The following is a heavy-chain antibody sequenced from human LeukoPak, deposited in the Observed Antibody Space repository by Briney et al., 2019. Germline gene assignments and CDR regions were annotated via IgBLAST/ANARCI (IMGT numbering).Heavy chain of an antibody. Sequence: GGSLRLSCAASGFTFSSYAMSWVRQAPGKGLEWVSAISGSGGSTYYADSVKGRFTISRDNSKNTLYLQMNSLSAEDTAVYYCAKGLVGTYCSGGSCYSYFDYWGQGTLVTVSS. V-gene: IGHV3-23*01. D-gene: IGHD2-15*01. CDR2: ISGSGGST. CDR1: GFTFSSYA. CDR3: AKGLVGTYCSGGSCYSYFDY. J-gene: IGHJ4*02.